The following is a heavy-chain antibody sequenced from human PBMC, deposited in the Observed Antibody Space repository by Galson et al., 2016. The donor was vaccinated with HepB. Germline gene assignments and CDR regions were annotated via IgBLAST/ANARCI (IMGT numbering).Heavy chain of an antibody. D-gene: IGHD5-18*01. CDR2: IWSDGSNK. CDR3: ARGTAMANGDFEH. V-gene: IGHV3-33*01. CDR1: GITFSNYG. J-gene: IGHJ4*02. Sequence: LRLSCAVSGITFSNYGIHWVRQAPGKGLEWVAVIWSDGSNKHSADSVKGRFTTSRDSSKNTLYLQMNSLRVEDTAVYYCARGTAMANGDFEHWGQGTLVTVSS.